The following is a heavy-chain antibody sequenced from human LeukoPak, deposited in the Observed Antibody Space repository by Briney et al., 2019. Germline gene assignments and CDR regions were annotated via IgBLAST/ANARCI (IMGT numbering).Heavy chain of an antibody. V-gene: IGHV1-8*02. Sequence: ASVKVSCKASGYTFTGYYMHWVRQAPGQGLEWMGWINPNSGNTGYAQKFQGRVTMTRNTSISTAYMELSSLRSEDTAVYYCARALVNYDILTGYSKRFDPWGQGTLVTVSS. CDR2: INPNSGNT. D-gene: IGHD3-9*01. CDR1: GYTFTGYY. CDR3: ARALVNYDILTGYSKRFDP. J-gene: IGHJ5*02.